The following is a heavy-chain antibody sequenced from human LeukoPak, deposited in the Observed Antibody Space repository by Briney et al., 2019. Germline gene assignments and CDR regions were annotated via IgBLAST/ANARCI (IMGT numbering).Heavy chain of an antibody. Sequence: GASVKVSCTASGYTFASYYMHWVRQAPGQGLEEMGIINPSGGSTSYAQKSLGRVTMTRDTSTSTVYMELSSLRSEDTAVYYCARVREVGATIGAFDIWGQGTMVTVSS. CDR3: ARVREVGATIGAFDI. V-gene: IGHV1-46*01. D-gene: IGHD1-26*01. CDR2: INPSGGST. J-gene: IGHJ3*02. CDR1: GYTFASYY.